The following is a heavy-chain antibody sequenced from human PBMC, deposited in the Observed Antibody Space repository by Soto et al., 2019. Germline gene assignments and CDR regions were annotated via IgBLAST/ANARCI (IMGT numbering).Heavy chain of an antibody. Sequence: SETLSLTCIVSAGSISSYYWSWFRQPPGKGLEWLGPLYYSWSTNYNPSLNNRITNNPDTPKNHFSLLLNFVTPADTPVISCARGSGIAGTAYYYYGMDVLGQVTKVIVSS. CDR3: ARGSGIAGTAYYYYGMDV. V-gene: IGHV4-59*08. J-gene: IGHJ6*02. CDR1: AGSISSYY. CDR2: LYYSWST. D-gene: IGHD1-20*01.